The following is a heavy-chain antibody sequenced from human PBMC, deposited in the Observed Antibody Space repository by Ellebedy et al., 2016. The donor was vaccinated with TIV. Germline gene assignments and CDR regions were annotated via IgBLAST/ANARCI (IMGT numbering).Heavy chain of an antibody. V-gene: IGHV3-53*01. CDR2: IYSGGDGGDT. CDR1: GFTVSSNY. D-gene: IGHD4-23*01. CDR3: ARDAAGNGGKLDY. Sequence: PGGSLRLSCAASGFTVSSNYMNWVRQAPGKGLEWVSVIYSGGDGGDTYYADSVKGRLTISRDNSKNTLYLQMNSLRAEDTAVYYCARDAAGNGGKLDYWGQGALVTVSS. J-gene: IGHJ4*02.